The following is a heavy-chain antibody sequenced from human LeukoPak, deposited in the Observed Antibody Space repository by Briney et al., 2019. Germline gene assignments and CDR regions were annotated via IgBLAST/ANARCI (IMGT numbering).Heavy chain of an antibody. CDR2: IIPIFGAA. CDR3: ARVTLPLNWFDP. D-gene: IGHD4-23*01. V-gene: IGHV1-69*13. J-gene: IGHJ5*02. CDR1: GGTFSSYA. Sequence: SVKVSCKASGGTFSSYAISWVRQAPGQGLEWMGGIIPIFGAANYAQKFQGRVTITADESTSTAYMELSSLRSEDTAVYYCARVTLPLNWFDPWGQGTLVTVSS.